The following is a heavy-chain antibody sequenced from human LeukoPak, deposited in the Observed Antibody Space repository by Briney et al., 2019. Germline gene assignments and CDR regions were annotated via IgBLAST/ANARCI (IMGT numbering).Heavy chain of an antibody. J-gene: IGHJ4*02. CDR1: GFTFSGHW. V-gene: IGHV3-7*01. D-gene: IGHD1-14*01. CDR2: INQGGSDE. CDR3: TRDRARAEDD. Sequence: GGSLRLSCAASGFTFSGHWMSWVRQAPGKGLEWVANINQGGSDEYYVDSVKGRFTISRDNANNLLYLQMNSLRGEDTAVYYCTRDRARAEDDWGQGTLVTVSS.